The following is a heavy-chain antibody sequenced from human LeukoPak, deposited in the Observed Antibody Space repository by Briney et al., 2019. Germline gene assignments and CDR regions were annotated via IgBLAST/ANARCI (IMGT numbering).Heavy chain of an antibody. CDR3: ARLWGDDNWFDP. CDR2: IYYSGST. Sequence: PSETLSLTCTVSGGYISSYYWSWIRQPPGKGLEWIGYIYYSGSTNYNPSLKSRVTISVDTSKNQFSLKLSSVTAADTAVYYCARLWGDDNWFDPWGQGTLVTVSS. V-gene: IGHV4-59*08. J-gene: IGHJ5*02. CDR1: GGYISSYY. D-gene: IGHD3-16*01.